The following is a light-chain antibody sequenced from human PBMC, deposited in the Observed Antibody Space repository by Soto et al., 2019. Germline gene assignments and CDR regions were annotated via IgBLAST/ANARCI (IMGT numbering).Light chain of an antibody. V-gene: IGKV3-15*01. CDR2: GAS. Sequence: EIVMTQSPATLSVSPGERXTLSXRASQGVSTNLAWYQQKPGQAPRLLIYGASTRATGVPARFSGSGSGTEFTLTISSLQSDXXXVXXXXXXXXWPPWTFGQGTKVDVK. J-gene: IGKJ1*01. CDR1: QGVSTN. CDR3: XXXXXWPPWT.